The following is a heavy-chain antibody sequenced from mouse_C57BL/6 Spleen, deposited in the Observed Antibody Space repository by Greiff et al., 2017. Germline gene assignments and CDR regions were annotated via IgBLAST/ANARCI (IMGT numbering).Heavy chain of an antibody. Sequence: VKLQQSGAELVKPGASVKLSCKASGYTFTSYWMHWVKQRPGQGLEWIGMIHPNSGSTNYNEKFKSKATLTVDKSSSTAYMQLSSLTSEDSAVYYCAGITTVVATNYFDYWGQGTTLTVSS. CDR3: AGITTVVATNYFDY. D-gene: IGHD1-1*01. J-gene: IGHJ2*01. CDR1: GYTFTSYW. CDR2: IHPNSGST. V-gene: IGHV1-64*01.